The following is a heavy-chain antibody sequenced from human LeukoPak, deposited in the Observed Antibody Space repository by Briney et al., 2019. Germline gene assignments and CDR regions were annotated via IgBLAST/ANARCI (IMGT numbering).Heavy chain of an antibody. D-gene: IGHD6-19*01. CDR1: GGSFSGYY. Sequence: PSEALSLTCAVYGGSFSGYYWSWIRQPPGKGLEWIGEINHSGSTNYDPSLKSRVTISVDTSKNQFSLKLSSVTAADTAVYYCARGRSSGWYWYWGQGTLVTVSS. J-gene: IGHJ4*02. CDR3: ARGRSSGWYWY. CDR2: INHSGST. V-gene: IGHV4-34*01.